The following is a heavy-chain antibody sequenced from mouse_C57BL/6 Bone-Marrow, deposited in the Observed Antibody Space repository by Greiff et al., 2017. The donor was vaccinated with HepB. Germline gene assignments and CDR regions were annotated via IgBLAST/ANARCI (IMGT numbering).Heavy chain of an antibody. Sequence: EVKLVESEGGLVQPGSSMKLSCTASGFTFSDYYMAWVRQVPEKGLEWVANINYDGSSTYYLDSLKSRFIISRDNAKNILYLQMSSLKSEDTATYYCAREEGAQDYFDYWGQGTTLTVSS. V-gene: IGHV5-16*01. J-gene: IGHJ2*01. CDR2: INYDGSST. CDR1: GFTFSDYY. CDR3: AREEGAQDYFDY.